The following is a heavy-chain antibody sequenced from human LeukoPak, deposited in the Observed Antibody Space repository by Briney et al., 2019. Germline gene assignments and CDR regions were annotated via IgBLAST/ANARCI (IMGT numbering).Heavy chain of an antibody. CDR1: GYTFTSYY. CDR3: ASQPGGAVGDYFDY. Sequence: GASGKVSCKASGYTFTSYYIHWVRQAPGQGLEWMGIINPSGGSPTYTQKFQGRVTMTWDMSSRTVYMELSSLRSADTAVYYCASQPGGAVGDYFDYWGQGTLVTVSS. J-gene: IGHJ4*02. D-gene: IGHD1-26*01. V-gene: IGHV1-46*01. CDR2: INPSGGSP.